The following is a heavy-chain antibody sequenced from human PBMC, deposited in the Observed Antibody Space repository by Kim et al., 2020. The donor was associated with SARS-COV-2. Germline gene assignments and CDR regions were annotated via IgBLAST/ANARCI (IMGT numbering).Heavy chain of an antibody. CDR1: GFTFSSSA. D-gene: IGHD3-3*01. CDR2: ISGSGGST. CDR3: AKDFSIFGVVITPFHY. Sequence: GGSLRLSCAASGFTFSSSAMSWVRQAPGKGLEWVSAISGSGGSTYYADSVKGRFIISRDNSKNTLYLQMNSLRAEDTAVYYCAKDFSIFGVVITPFHYWGQGTLVTVSS. J-gene: IGHJ4*02. V-gene: IGHV3-23*01.